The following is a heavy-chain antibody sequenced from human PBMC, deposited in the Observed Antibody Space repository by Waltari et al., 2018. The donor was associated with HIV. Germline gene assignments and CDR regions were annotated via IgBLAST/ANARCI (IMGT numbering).Heavy chain of an antibody. Sequence: QVQLVESGGGVVQPGRSLRLSCAASGFTFSSYGMHWVRQAPGKGLEWVAVISYDGSNKYYADSVKGRFTISRDNSKNTLYLQMNSLRAEDTAVYYCAKKYGSGMGEFYFDYWGQGTLVTVSS. D-gene: IGHD3-10*01. CDR2: ISYDGSNK. J-gene: IGHJ4*02. V-gene: IGHV3-30*18. CDR1: GFTFSSYG. CDR3: AKKYGSGMGEFYFDY.